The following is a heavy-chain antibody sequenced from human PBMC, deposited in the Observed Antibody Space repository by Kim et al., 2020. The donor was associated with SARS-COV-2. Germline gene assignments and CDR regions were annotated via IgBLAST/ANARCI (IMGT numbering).Heavy chain of an antibody. CDR1: GGSISSGGYY. D-gene: IGHD2-2*02. CDR3: ARGDCSSTSCYTPDAFDI. CDR2: IYYSGST. J-gene: IGHJ3*02. V-gene: IGHV4-31*03. Sequence: LSLTCTVSGGSISSGGYYWSWIRQHPGKGLEWIGYIYYSGSTYYNPSLKSRVTISVDTSKNQFSLKLSSVTAADTAVYYCARGDCSSTSCYTPDAFDIWGQGTMVTVSS.